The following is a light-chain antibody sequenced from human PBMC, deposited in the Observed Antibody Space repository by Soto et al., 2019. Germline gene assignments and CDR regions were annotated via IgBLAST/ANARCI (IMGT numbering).Light chain of an antibody. V-gene: IGKV3-20*01. CDR3: QQFSSYPLT. J-gene: IGKJ4*01. CDR1: QTVRNNY. Sequence: EFVLTQSPGTLSLSPGERATLSCRASQTVRNNYLAWYQQKPGQAHRLLIYDASSRATGIPDRFSGGGSGTDFTLTSSRLEPEDFAVYYCQQFSSYPLTFGGGTKVEIK. CDR2: DAS.